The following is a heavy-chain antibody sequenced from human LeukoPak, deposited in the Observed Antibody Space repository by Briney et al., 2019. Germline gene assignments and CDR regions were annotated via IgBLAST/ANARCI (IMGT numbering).Heavy chain of an antibody. V-gene: IGHV3-30*18. D-gene: IGHD6-19*01. CDR3: AKDKDSSGYYYYGMDV. Sequence: GGSLRLSCAASGLTFSSYGMHWVRQAPGKGLEWVAVISYDGSNKNYADSAKGRFTISRDNSKNTLYLQMNSLRAEDTAVYYCAKDKDSSGYYYYGMDVWGQGTTVTVSS. J-gene: IGHJ6*02. CDR2: ISYDGSNK. CDR1: GLTFSSYG.